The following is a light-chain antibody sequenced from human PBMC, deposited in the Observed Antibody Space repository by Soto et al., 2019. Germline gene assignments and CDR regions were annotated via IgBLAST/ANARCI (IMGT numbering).Light chain of an antibody. CDR3: SSYAGSNNQV. CDR1: SSDVGGYNY. CDR2: EVS. V-gene: IGLV2-8*01. Sequence: QFALTQPPSASGSPGQSVTISCTGTSSDVGGYNYVSWYQQHPGRAPKLMIYEVSKRPSGVPDRFSGSKSGNTASLTVSGLQTEDEADYYCSSYAGSNNQVFGTGTKLTVL. J-gene: IGLJ1*01.